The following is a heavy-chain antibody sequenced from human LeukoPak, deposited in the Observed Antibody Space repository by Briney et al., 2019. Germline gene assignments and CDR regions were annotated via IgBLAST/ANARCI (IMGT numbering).Heavy chain of an antibody. CDR1: GGSFSGYY. Sequence: SETLSLTCAVYGGSFSGYYWSWIRQPAGKGLEWIGRIYTSGSTNYNPSLKSRVTISVDTSKNQFSLKLSSVTAADTAVYYCARDLPIVGATSGWFDPWGQGTLVTVSS. CDR3: ARDLPIVGATSGWFDP. J-gene: IGHJ5*02. V-gene: IGHV4-4*07. CDR2: IYTSGST. D-gene: IGHD1-26*01.